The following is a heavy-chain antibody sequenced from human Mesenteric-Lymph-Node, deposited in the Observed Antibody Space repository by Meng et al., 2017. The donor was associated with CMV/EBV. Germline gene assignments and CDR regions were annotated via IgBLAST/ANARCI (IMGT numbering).Heavy chain of an antibody. CDR3: ARGTYDYDSSGKLDY. CDR1: RFTFSSYA. Sequence: GGSLRLSCAASRFTFSSYAMTWVRWVRQAPGRGLEWVSTISGRGGSTYYADSVKGRFTISRDKSKNTLYLQMNSLRAEDTAVYYCARGTYDYDSSGKLDYWGQGTLVTVSS. V-gene: IGHV3-23*01. CDR2: ISGRGGST. J-gene: IGHJ4*02. D-gene: IGHD3-22*01.